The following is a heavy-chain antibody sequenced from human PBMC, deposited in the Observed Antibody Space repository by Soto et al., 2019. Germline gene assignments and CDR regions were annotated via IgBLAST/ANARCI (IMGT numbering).Heavy chain of an antibody. V-gene: IGHV1-18*04. Sequence: QVQLVQSGAEVKKPGASVKVSCKASGYTFTSYGISWVRQAPGQGLEWMGWISAYNGNTNYAQKLQGRVTMTTVTSTSTAYMELRRLRSDDTAVYYCARGKGSGYCSGGSCYPVYYYYGMDVWGQGTTVTVSS. D-gene: IGHD2-15*01. J-gene: IGHJ6*02. CDR3: ARGKGSGYCSGGSCYPVYYYYGMDV. CDR1: GYTFTSYG. CDR2: ISAYNGNT.